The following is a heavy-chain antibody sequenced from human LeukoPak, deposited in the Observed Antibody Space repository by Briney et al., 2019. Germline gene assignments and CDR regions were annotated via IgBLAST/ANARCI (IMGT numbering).Heavy chain of an antibody. V-gene: IGHV1-69*13. J-gene: IGHJ4*02. D-gene: IGHD6-6*01. Sequence: ASVKVSCKASGGTFSSYAISWVRQAPGQGLEWMGGIIPIFGTANYAQKFQGRVTITADESTSTAYMELSSLRSEDTAVYYCARDRLEYSSSSHDYWGQGTLVTVSS. CDR2: IIPIFGTA. CDR1: GGTFSSYA. CDR3: ARDRLEYSSSSHDY.